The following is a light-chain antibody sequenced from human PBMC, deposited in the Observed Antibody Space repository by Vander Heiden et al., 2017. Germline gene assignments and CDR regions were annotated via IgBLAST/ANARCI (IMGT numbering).Light chain of an antibody. V-gene: IGLV2-14*03. CDR2: DVS. J-gene: IGLJ2*01. CDR1: SSDVGGYDY. Sequence: QSALTQPASVSRSPGQSITISCTGTSSDVGGYDYVSWYQQHPGKAPRLMIYDVSDRPSGVSNRFSGSKSGNTASLTISGLQAEDEADYYCSSYTTSSTPMVFGGGTKLTVL. CDR3: SSYTTSSTPMV.